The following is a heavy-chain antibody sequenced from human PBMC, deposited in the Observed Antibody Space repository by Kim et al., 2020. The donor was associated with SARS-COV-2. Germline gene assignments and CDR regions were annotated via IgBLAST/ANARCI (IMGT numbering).Heavy chain of an antibody. CDR2: FSGTTSNT. CDR3: ANGWNNDY. CDR1: GFTFSNSP. V-gene: IGHV3-23*01. D-gene: IGHD1-1*01. Sequence: GGSLRLSCAASGFTFSNSPMNWVRQAPGKGLEWVATFSGTTSNTYYADSVKGRFTISRDNSKNTLCLQMNNLRPDDTAIYFCANGWNNDYWGQGTLVIVSS. J-gene: IGHJ4*02.